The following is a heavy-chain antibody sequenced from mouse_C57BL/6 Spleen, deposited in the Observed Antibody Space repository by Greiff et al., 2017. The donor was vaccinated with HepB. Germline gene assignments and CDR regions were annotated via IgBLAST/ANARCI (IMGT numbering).Heavy chain of an antibody. CDR2: INPSTGGT. V-gene: IGHV1-42*01. Sequence: EVQLQQSGPELVKPGASVKISCKASGYSFTGYYMNWVKQSPEKSLEWIGEINPSTGGTTYNQKFKAKATLTVDKSSSTAYMQLKSLTSEDSAVYYCASFTTVVEYYFDYWGQGTTLTVSS. J-gene: IGHJ2*01. CDR3: ASFTTVVEYYFDY. CDR1: GYSFTGYY. D-gene: IGHD1-1*01.